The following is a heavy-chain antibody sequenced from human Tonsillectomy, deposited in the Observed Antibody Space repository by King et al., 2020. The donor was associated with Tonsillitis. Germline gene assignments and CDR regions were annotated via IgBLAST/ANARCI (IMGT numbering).Heavy chain of an antibody. D-gene: IGHD2/OR15-2a*01. CDR3: AGDEADQLLGGQTFSDFKDV. CDR2: IWNDGSNK. CDR1: GFTFSNFA. J-gene: IGHJ6*03. V-gene: IGHV3-33*08. Sequence: VQLVESGGGMVQPGRSLRLSCAASGFTFSNFAMHWVRQAPGKGLEWVAVIWNDGSNKYYAESVEGRFTISRDNSKNTLYLQMNSLTADDSAVYYCAGDEADQLLGGQTFSDFKDVWGKGTAVTVSS.